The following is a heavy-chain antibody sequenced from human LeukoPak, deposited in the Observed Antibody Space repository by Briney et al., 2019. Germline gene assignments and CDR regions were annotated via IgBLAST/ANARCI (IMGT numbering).Heavy chain of an antibody. J-gene: IGHJ4*02. CDR1: GFIVSSLA. CDR3: AKDQTVGGTSPFDY. D-gene: IGHD1-26*01. Sequence: PGGSLSLSCAASGFIVSSLAMSCVRQAPGRGLEWVSTIIGSGGSTYYANSVKGRFTISKDNSKNTLYLQMNSLRADDTAVYYCAKDQTVGGTSPFDYWGQGTLVTVSS. V-gene: IGHV3-23*01. CDR2: IIGSGGST.